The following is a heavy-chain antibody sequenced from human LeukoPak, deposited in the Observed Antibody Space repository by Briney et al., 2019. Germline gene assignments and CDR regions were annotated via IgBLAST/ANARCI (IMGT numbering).Heavy chain of an antibody. J-gene: IGHJ4*02. Sequence: PGGSLRLSCAASGFTFSSYAMTWVRQAPGKGLEWVSAISDRDGSTYYADSVKGRFTISRDNPKNTLYLQMNSLRAEDTAVYYCAKGYRGNYDYWGQGTLVTVSS. CDR3: AKGYRGNYDY. V-gene: IGHV3-23*01. D-gene: IGHD1-26*01. CDR2: ISDRDGST. CDR1: GFTFSSYA.